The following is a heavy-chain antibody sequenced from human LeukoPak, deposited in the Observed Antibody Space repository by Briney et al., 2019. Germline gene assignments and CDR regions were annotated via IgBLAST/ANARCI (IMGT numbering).Heavy chain of an antibody. CDR3: ARHGTGNTAMEANDY. D-gene: IGHD5-18*01. CDR2: FFLGYSDS. J-gene: IGHJ4*02. CDR1: GYSFTNYW. Sequence: GESLKISCRGSGYSFTNYWLGWVRQIPGKGLEWMGIFFLGYSDSRYCPSFQGQVTISADKSISTAYLQWSSRKASDTAMYYCARHGTGNTAMEANDYWGQGTLVTVSS. V-gene: IGHV5-51*01.